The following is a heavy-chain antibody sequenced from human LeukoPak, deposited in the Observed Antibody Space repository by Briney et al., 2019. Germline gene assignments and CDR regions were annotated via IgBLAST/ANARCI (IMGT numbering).Heavy chain of an antibody. CDR3: ARNSLVEGDRHDY. D-gene: IGHD2-15*01. J-gene: IGHJ4*02. V-gene: IGHV3-48*03. CDR2: ISPTSTTV. Sequence: PGGSLRLSCVASGFIFSSYEMNWVRQAPGKGLEWVSFISPTSTTVLYADSVKGRFTISRDNARNSLYLQINDLRAEDTAVYYCARNSLVEGDRHDYWGRGTLVTVSP. CDR1: GFIFSSYE.